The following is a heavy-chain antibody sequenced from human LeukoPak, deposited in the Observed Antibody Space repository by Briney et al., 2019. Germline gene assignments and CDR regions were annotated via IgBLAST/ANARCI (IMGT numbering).Heavy chain of an antibody. D-gene: IGHD6-19*01. CDR2: ISGSGDYT. CDR1: GFTFSRCA. CDR3: AKGTAYRSAWFDY. J-gene: IGHJ4*02. V-gene: IGHV3-23*01. Sequence: GGSLRLSCAASGFTFSRCAMSWVPQAPGKGLEWLSDISGSGDYTYYADSVKGRFTVSRDNSKNTLYLQMNSLRAEDTATYYCAKGTAYRSAWFDYWGQGTLVSVSS.